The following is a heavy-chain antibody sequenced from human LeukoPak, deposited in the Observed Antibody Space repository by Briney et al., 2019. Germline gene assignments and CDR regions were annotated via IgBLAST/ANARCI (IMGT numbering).Heavy chain of an antibody. CDR2: INHSGST. D-gene: IGHD1-26*01. Sequence: SGALSVTCAVYVGSFSGYYGSSIPEPPGKGLWWIGEINHSGSTNYNPSLKSRVTISVDTSKNQFSLKLSSVTAADTAVYYCARWEGGSYYDFDYWGQGTLVTVSS. CDR1: VGSFSGYY. V-gene: IGHV4-34*01. J-gene: IGHJ4*02. CDR3: ARWEGGSYYDFDY.